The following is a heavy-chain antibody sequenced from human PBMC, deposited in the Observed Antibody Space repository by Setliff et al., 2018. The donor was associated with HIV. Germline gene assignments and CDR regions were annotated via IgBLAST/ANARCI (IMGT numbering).Heavy chain of an antibody. CDR2: INPKSGNT. Sequence: ASVKVSCKASGYMFTDYYIHWVRQAPGQGLEWMGWINPKSGNTKYGQSFQGRVTMTRDTSISTAYMELSSLRSDDTAVYYCARDDRAVATILWGQGTLVTVSS. J-gene: IGHJ4*02. D-gene: IGHD5-12*01. CDR1: GYMFTDYY. CDR3: ARDDRAVATIL. V-gene: IGHV1-2*02.